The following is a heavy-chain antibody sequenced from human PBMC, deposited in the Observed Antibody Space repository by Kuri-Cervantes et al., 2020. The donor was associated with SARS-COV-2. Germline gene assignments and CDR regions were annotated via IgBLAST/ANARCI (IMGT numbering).Heavy chain of an antibody. V-gene: IGHV3-30*04. CDR3: ARGMVGYCSGGSCPNDY. D-gene: IGHD2-15*01. J-gene: IGHJ4*02. CDR2: ISYDGSNI. Sequence: GASLKISCAASGFTFSNFAMHWVRQAPGKGLEWVTIISYDGSNIYADAVKGRFTISRDNSKNPLYLEMNSLRPEDTAVYYCARGMVGYCSGGSCPNDYWGQGTLVTVAS. CDR1: GFTFSNFA.